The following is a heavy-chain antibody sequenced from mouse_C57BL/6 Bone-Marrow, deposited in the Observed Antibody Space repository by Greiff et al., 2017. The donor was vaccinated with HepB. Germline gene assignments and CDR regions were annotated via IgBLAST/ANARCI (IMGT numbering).Heavy chain of an antibody. D-gene: IGHD1-2*01. J-gene: IGHJ4*01. V-gene: IGHV1-69*01. Sequence: VKLQQPGAELVMPGASVKLSCKASGYTFTSYWMHWVKQRPGQGLEWIGEIDPSDSYTNYNQKFKGKSTLTVDKSSSTAYMQLSSLTSEDSAVYYCARDTTAPYYAMDYWGQGTSVTVSS. CDR1: GYTFTSYW. CDR2: IDPSDSYT. CDR3: ARDTTAPYYAMDY.